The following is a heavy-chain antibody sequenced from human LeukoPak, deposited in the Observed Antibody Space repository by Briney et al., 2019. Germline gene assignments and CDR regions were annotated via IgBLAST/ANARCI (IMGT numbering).Heavy chain of an antibody. CDR3: ASGPTLGTTHPYFDY. CDR1: GYTFIGYY. D-gene: IGHD1-1*01. CDR2: INPSNGGT. J-gene: IGHJ4*02. V-gene: IGHV1-2*02. Sequence: GASVKVSCKESGYTFIGYYIHWLRQAPGQGLEWMGWINPSNGGTNYARRFRGRVAMTRDTSISTAYMEMSRLTFDDTAVYYCASGPTLGTTHPYFDYWGQGTLVTVSS.